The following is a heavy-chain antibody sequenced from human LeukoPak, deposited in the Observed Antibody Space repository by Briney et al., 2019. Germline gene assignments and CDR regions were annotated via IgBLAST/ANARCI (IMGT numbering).Heavy chain of an antibody. V-gene: IGHV3-30*09. CDR3: ARDSGGNLFDL. CDR2: ISSDQRNK. CDR1: GFTFSGFT. D-gene: IGHD2-15*01. J-gene: IGHJ4*02. Sequence: GRSLRLSCTASGFTFSGFTFHWVRQAPGGGLEWVALISSDQRNKYYGDSVKGRFAISRDNANNTLYLHLNRLRGDDTALYHCARDSGGNLFDLWGQGTPVAVSS.